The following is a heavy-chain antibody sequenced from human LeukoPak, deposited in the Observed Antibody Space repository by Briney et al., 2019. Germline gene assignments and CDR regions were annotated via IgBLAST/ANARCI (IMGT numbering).Heavy chain of an antibody. CDR1: GYTFTSYG. CDR2: ISAYNNGYT. J-gene: IGHJ3*02. D-gene: IGHD3-22*01. Sequence: ASVKVSCKASGYTFTSYGISWVRQAPGQGLEWMGWISAYNNGYTNHIQKLQGRVTMTTDTSTSTAYMELRSLRSDDTAAYYCARDGHSSGYYQTDAFHIWGQGTMDTVSS. V-gene: IGHV1-18*01. CDR3: ARDGHSSGYYQTDAFHI.